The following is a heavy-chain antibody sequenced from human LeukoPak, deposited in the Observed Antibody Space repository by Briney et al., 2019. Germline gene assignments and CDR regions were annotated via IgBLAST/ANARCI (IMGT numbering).Heavy chain of an antibody. Sequence: SVKVSCKAFGGTFSSYAISWVRQAPGQGLEWMGGIIPIFGTANYAQKFQGRVTITADESTSTAYMELSSLRSEDTAVYYCARVGERFAGLYNWFDPWGQGTLVTVSS. V-gene: IGHV1-69*13. CDR2: IIPIFGTA. CDR1: GGTFSSYA. CDR3: ARVGERFAGLYNWFDP. D-gene: IGHD3-10*01. J-gene: IGHJ5*02.